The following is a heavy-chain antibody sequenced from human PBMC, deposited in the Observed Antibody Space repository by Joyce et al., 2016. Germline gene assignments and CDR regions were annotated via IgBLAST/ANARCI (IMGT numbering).Heavy chain of an antibody. J-gene: IGHJ5*02. D-gene: IGHD6-19*01. CDR3: ARHASGWYKVSWFDP. CDR2: VHYSGST. CDR1: GGSISSYH. Sequence: QVQLQESGPGLVKPSETLSLTCTVSGGSISSYHWSWIRQSPGKGLEWIGYVHYSGSTSYNPALKRRVTISVDTSKRQFSLRLSSVTAADTAVYYCARHASGWYKVSWFDPWGQGTLVTVSS. V-gene: IGHV4-59*08.